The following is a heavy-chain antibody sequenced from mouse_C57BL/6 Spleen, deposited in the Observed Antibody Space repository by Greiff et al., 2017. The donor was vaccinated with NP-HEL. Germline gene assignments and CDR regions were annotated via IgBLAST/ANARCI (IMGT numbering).Heavy chain of an antibody. D-gene: IGHD1-1*01. J-gene: IGHJ1*03. CDR2: IYPGSGNT. Sequence: VQLQQSGPELVKPGASVKISCKASGYSFTSYYIHWVKQRPGQGLEWIGWIYPGSGNTKYNEKFKGKATLTADTSSSTAYMQLSSLTSEDSAVYYCARSDYYGSRYFDVWGTGTTVTVSS. CDR3: ARSDYYGSRYFDV. V-gene: IGHV1-66*01. CDR1: GYSFTSYY.